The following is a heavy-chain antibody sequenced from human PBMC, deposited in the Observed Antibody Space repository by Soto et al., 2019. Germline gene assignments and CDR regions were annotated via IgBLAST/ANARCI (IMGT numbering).Heavy chain of an antibody. CDR1: GYTFTSYY. CDR3: ARVVLGKGSGSYSLLSADAFDI. J-gene: IGHJ3*02. D-gene: IGHD1-26*01. V-gene: IGHV1-46*01. CDR2: INPSGGST. Sequence: QVQLVQSGAEVKKPGASVKVSCKASGYTFTSYYMHWVRQAPGQGLEWMGIINPSGGSTSYAQKGQGRVTMTRDTSSSTVYMELSSLRSEDTAVYYCARVVLGKGSGSYSLLSADAFDIWGQGTMVTVSS.